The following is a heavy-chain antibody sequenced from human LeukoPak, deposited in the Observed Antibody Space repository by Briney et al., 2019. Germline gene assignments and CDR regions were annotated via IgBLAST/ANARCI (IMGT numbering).Heavy chain of an antibody. CDR3: ASFCASTTCYNDGTNFAF. V-gene: IGHV4-61*09. J-gene: IGHJ4*02. CDR1: GGSMSSGTYY. Sequence: PSQTLSLTCTVSGGSMSSGTYYWSWIRQPAGKGLEYIGHIFSSGNNNYNPPLKSRITMSTDTSKNQFSLNLSSVTAADSAVYYCASFCASTTCYNDGTNFAFWGQGTLVTVSS. D-gene: IGHD2-2*01. CDR2: IFSSGNN.